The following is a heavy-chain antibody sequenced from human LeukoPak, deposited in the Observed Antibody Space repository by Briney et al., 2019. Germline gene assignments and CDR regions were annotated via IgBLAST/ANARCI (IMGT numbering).Heavy chain of an antibody. V-gene: IGHV3-21*01. D-gene: IGHD3-10*01. Sequence: PGGSLRLSCAASGFSFTFYSMNWVRQAPGKGLEWVSSISSSSSYIYYADSVKGRFTISRDNAKNSLYLQMNSLRAEDTAVYYCARPLMYYYGSETYFRFDPWGQGTLVTVSS. J-gene: IGHJ5*02. CDR2: ISSSSSYI. CDR1: GFSFTFYS. CDR3: ARPLMYYYGSETYFRFDP.